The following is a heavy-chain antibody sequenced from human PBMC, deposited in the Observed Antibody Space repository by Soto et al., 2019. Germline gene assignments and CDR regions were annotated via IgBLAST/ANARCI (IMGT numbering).Heavy chain of an antibody. V-gene: IGHV3-23*01. CDR2: ISGSGDST. CDR3: AKALYGGFTY. Sequence: EVRLLESGGGLVQPGGSLRLSCAASGFTFSVYAMSWVRQAPGKGLEWVSGISGSGDSTHYADSVKGRFTVSRDNSKSMLYLQTTSLGAAATAIYSGAKALYGGFTYWGQGTLVTVSS. D-gene: IGHD3-10*01. J-gene: IGHJ4*02. CDR1: GFTFSVYA.